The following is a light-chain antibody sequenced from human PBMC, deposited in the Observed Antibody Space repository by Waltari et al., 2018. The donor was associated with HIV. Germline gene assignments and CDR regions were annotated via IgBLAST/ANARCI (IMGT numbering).Light chain of an antibody. CDR2: GAS. V-gene: IGKV3-15*01. CDR1: QSVSSK. J-gene: IGKJ5*01. CDR3: QQYNNWPPIT. Sequence: EIVMTQSPGTLSVSPGERATLSCRASQSVSSKLAWYQQKPGQAPRLLIYGASTRATGIPGRFSGSGSGTEFTLTISSLQSEDFAVYYCQQYNNWPPITLGQGTRLEIK.